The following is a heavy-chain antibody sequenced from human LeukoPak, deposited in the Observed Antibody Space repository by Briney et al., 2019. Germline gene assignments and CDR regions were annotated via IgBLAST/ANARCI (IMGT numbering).Heavy chain of an antibody. CDR1: GFTFSSYW. CDR3: TRGTGSYYSLGY. Sequence: GGSLRLSCAASGFTFSSYWMHWVRQAPGRGLVWVSRINSDGSSTSYADSVKGRFTISRDNAKNTLYLQMNSLRAEDTAVYFCTRGTGSYYSLGYWGQGTLVTVSS. D-gene: IGHD3-10*01. J-gene: IGHJ4*02. V-gene: IGHV3-74*01. CDR2: INSDGSST.